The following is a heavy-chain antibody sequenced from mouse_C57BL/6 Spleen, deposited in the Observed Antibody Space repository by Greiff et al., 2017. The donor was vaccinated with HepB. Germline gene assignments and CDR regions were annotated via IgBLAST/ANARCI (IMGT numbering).Heavy chain of an antibody. J-gene: IGHJ3*01. V-gene: IGHV5-6*01. D-gene: IGHD1-1*02. Sequence: EVKLMESGGDLVKPGGSLKLSCAASGFTFSSYGMSWVRQTPDKRLEWVATISSGGSYTYYPDSVKGRFTISRDNAKNTLYLQMSSLKSEDTAMYYCASQGYYPLAYWGQGTLVTVSA. CDR2: ISSGGSYT. CDR3: ASQGYYPLAY. CDR1: GFTFSSYG.